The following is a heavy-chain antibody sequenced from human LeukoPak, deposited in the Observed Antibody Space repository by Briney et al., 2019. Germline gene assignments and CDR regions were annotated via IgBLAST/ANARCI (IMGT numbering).Heavy chain of an antibody. Sequence: PGGSLRLSCAASGFTFSSYCMHWVRQAPGKGLEWVAGIWYDGNNKYYADSVKGRFAISRDNSKNTLYVQMNSLRAEDTAVYYCARDSCRGDCYAFAYWGQGTLVTVSS. J-gene: IGHJ4*02. D-gene: IGHD2-21*02. CDR2: IWYDGNNK. CDR1: GFTFSSYC. CDR3: ARDSCRGDCYAFAY. V-gene: IGHV3-33*01.